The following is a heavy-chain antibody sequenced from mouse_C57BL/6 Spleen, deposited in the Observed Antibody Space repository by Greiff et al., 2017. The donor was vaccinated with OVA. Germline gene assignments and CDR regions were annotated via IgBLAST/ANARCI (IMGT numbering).Heavy chain of an antibody. J-gene: IGHJ2*01. CDR3: ARWGGSSPFDY. CDR2: IDPSDSET. Sequence: VKLQQPGAELVRPGSSVKLSCKASGYTFTSYWMHWVKQRPIQGLEWIGNIDPSDSETHYNQKFKDKATLTVDKSSSTAYMQLSSLTSEDSAVYYCARWGGSSPFDYWGQGTTLTVSS. V-gene: IGHV1-52*01. CDR1: GYTFTSYW. D-gene: IGHD1-1*01.